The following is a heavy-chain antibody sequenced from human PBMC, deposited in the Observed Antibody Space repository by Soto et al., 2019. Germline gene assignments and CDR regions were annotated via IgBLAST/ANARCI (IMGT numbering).Heavy chain of an antibody. CDR3: ATVAVARGMDD. J-gene: IGHJ6*02. D-gene: IGHD6-19*01. V-gene: IGHV3-23*01. CDR2: ISGRGTSA. CDR1: GFSEFTFVAYA. Sequence: GGSLRLSCAASGFSEFTFVAYAMKWVRQPPGKGLEWVSAISGRGTSAYYADSVKGRFTISRDNSKNTLTLQMDSLRVDDTAVYYCATVAVARGMDDWGRGTTVTVSS.